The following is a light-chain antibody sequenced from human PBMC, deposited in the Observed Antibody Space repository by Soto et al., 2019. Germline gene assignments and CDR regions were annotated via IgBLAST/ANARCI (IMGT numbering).Light chain of an antibody. CDR1: QSVGSS. V-gene: IGKV3-11*01. CDR2: DTS. Sequence: EIVLTQSPDTLSLSPGGRATLSCRASQSVGSSLAWYQQKPGQAPRLLIYDTSNRPTGIPARFSGSGSGTDFTLTISSLEPEDFGVYFCQQRSRSLTFGGGTRVEIK. J-gene: IGKJ4*01. CDR3: QQRSRSLT.